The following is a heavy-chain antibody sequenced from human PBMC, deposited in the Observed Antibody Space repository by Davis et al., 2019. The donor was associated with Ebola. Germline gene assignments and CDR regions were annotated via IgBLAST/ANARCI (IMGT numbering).Heavy chain of an antibody. Sequence: AASVKVSCKASGGTFSSYAISWVRQAPGQGLEWMGRIIPILGIANYAQKFQGRVTITADKSTSTAYMELRSLRSDDTAVYYCARDNDCSSTSCYYYYYGMDVWGQGTTVTVSS. CDR1: GGTFSSYA. CDR2: IIPILGIA. CDR3: ARDNDCSSTSCYYYYYGMDV. D-gene: IGHD2-2*01. J-gene: IGHJ6*02. V-gene: IGHV1-69*04.